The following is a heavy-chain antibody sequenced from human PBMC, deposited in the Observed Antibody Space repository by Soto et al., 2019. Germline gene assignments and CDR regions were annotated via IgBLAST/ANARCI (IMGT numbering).Heavy chain of an antibody. CDR2: IYWDYDK. Sequence: QITLNESGPPVVKPAETLTLTCTFSGFSLTTSGVGVGWIRQSPGKAPEWLAIIYWDYDKRYSASLKSRLTITKDTCKNQVVLTMASVDPADTATSYCAHRILRTVFGLVTTTAIYFDFWGQGTPVVVSS. D-gene: IGHD3-3*01. J-gene: IGHJ4*02. CDR1: GFSLTTSGVG. CDR3: AHRILRTVFGLVTTTAIYFDF. V-gene: IGHV2-5*02.